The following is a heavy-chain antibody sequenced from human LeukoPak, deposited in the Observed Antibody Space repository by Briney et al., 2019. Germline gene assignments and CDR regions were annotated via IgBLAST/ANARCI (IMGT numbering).Heavy chain of an antibody. J-gene: IGHJ4*02. Sequence: GGSLRLSCAASGFTFSNYWMAWVRQAPGKGLEWVAHINQDGSEEHYVDSVKARFTISRDNAKNSLSLQMNSLRAEDTAVYYCVRDGGVSGYDLLDYWGQGTLVTVSS. V-gene: IGHV3-7*01. D-gene: IGHD5-12*01. CDR1: GFTFSNYW. CDR3: VRDGGVSGYDLLDY. CDR2: INQDGSEE.